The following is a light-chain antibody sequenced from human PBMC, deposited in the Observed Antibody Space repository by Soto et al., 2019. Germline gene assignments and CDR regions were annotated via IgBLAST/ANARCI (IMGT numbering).Light chain of an antibody. CDR1: QSVSSSY. CDR2: AAT. V-gene: IGKV3-20*01. CDR3: QQHTSSPHMYT. Sequence: EMVLTQSPGTLSLSPGERATLSCRASQSVSSSYLVWYQQKPGQAPRLLIDAATSRATGIPDRFSGSGSGPDFTLTISRLEPEDFAVYYCQQHTSSPHMYTFGQGTKLEIK. J-gene: IGKJ2*01.